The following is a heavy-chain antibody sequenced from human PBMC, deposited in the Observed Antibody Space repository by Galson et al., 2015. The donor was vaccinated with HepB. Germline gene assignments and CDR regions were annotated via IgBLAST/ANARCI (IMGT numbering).Heavy chain of an antibody. CDR2: INPNSGGT. Sequence: SVKVSCKASGYTFTGYYMHWVRQAPGQGLEWMGWINPNSGGTNYAQKFQGWVTMTRDTSISTAYMELSRLRSDDTAVYYCASQREDCSGGSCYPGGFDYWGQGTLVTVSS. CDR3: ASQREDCSGGSCYPGGFDY. D-gene: IGHD2-15*01. V-gene: IGHV1-2*04. CDR1: GYTFTGYY. J-gene: IGHJ4*02.